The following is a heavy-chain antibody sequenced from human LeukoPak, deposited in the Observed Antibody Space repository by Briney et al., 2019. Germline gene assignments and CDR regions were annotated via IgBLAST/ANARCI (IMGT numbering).Heavy chain of an antibody. CDR1: GYTFTGYY. CDR3: ARGPPLYYMDV. J-gene: IGHJ6*03. V-gene: IGHV1-8*03. CDR2: MNPNSGNT. Sequence: ASVKVSCKASGYTFTGYYMHWVRQATGQGLEWMGWMNPNSGNTGYAQKFQGRVTITRNTSISTAYMELSSLRSEDTAVYYCARGPPLYYMDVWGKGTTVTVSS.